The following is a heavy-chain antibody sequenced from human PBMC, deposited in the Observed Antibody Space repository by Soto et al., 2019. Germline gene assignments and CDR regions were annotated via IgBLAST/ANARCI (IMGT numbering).Heavy chain of an antibody. V-gene: IGHV4-31*03. D-gene: IGHD6-13*01. CDR1: GGSISSGGYY. CDR3: ARGLGEQQLPRNNWFDP. Sequence: QVQLQESGPGLVKPSQTLSLTCTVSGGSISSGGYYWSWIRQHPGKGLEWIGYIYYSGSTYYNPSLKSRITISVDTSKNQFSLKLRSVTAADTAVYYCARGLGEQQLPRNNWFDPWGQGTLVTVSS. CDR2: IYYSGST. J-gene: IGHJ5*02.